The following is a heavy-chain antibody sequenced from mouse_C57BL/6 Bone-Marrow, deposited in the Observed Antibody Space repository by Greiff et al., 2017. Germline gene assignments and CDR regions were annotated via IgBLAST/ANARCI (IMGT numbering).Heavy chain of an antibody. CDR3: ARRGDGRDWYFDV. CDR1: GFTFSSYG. V-gene: IGHV5-6*02. CDR2: ISSGGSYT. Sequence: DVKLVESGGDLVKPGGSLKLSCAASGFTFSSYGMSWVRQTPDKRLEWVATISSGGSYTYYPDSVKGRFTFSRDNAKNTLYLQMSSLKSEDTAMYYCARRGDGRDWYFDVWGTGTTVTVSS. J-gene: IGHJ1*03.